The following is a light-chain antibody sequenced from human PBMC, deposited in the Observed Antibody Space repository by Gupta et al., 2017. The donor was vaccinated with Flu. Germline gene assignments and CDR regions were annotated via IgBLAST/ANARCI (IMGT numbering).Light chain of an antibody. CDR1: QSVSYY. V-gene: IGKV3-11*01. J-gene: IGKJ5*01. CDR2: DAS. Sequence: EIVLTQSPATLSLSPGERATLSCRASQSVSYYLARYQQKPGQAPRLVIHDASNRATGVPPRFSGSGSGTDFTLTISSLEPEDFALYYCQQRNNWPPTFGQGTRLEIK. CDR3: QQRNNWPPT.